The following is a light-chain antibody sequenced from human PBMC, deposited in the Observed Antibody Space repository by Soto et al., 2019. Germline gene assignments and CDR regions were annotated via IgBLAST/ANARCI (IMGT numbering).Light chain of an antibody. J-gene: IGLJ1*01. Sequence: QSALTQPASVSGSPGQSITISCTGTSSDVGAYNYDSWYQQHPGKVPKLMIYDVSDRPSGVSNRFSGSKSGNTASLTISGLQAEDEADYYCSSFTRSNSYVFGTGTKVTV. CDR3: SSFTRSNSYV. CDR2: DVS. V-gene: IGLV2-14*03. CDR1: SSDVGAYNY.